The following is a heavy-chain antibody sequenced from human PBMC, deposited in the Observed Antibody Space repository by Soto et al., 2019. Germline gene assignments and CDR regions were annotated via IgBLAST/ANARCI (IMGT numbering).Heavy chain of an antibody. D-gene: IGHD7-27*01. V-gene: IGHV4-4*02. CDR2: IHHSGST. Sequence: SETLSLTCAVSGGSISSTNWWSWVRQTPGRGLEWIAEIHHSGSTYYNPSLKSRVTVSVDRSKNQFSLKLSSVTAADTAVYYCARVPGPWGQGTLVTVSS. CDR3: ARVPGP. J-gene: IGHJ5*02. CDR1: GGSISSTNW.